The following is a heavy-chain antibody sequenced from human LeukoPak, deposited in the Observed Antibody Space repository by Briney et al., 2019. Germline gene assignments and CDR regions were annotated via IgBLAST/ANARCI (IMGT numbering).Heavy chain of an antibody. CDR2: ISSSSSYT. V-gene: IGHV3-11*06. CDR3: ARFNDFWSGPDY. Sequence: GGSLRLSCAASGFTFSDYYMSWIRQAPGKGLEWVSYISSSSSYTNHADSVKGRFTISRDNAKNSLYLQMNSLRAEDTAVYYCARFNDFWSGPDYWGQGTLVTVSS. D-gene: IGHD3-3*01. J-gene: IGHJ4*02. CDR1: GFTFSDYY.